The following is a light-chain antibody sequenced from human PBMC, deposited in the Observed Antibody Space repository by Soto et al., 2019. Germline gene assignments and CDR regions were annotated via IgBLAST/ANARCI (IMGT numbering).Light chain of an antibody. CDR1: QRVSSS. CDR2: NAS. V-gene: IGKV3-11*01. CDR3: QQRSDWLT. Sequence: EIGLTQSPATLSLSPGERATLSCMASQRVSSSLAWYQQKPGQAPRLLIYNASNRATGIPARFSGSGSGTDFTLTISSLEPEDFAVYYCQQRSDWLTFGGGTKVDIK. J-gene: IGKJ4*01.